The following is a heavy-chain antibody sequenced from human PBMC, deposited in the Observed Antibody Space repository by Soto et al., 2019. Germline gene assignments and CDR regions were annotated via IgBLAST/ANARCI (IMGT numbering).Heavy chain of an antibody. V-gene: IGHV3-23*01. D-gene: IGHD4-17*01. J-gene: IGHJ3*01. CDR3: AKEPTSTVEGAFDL. Sequence: EVQLLESGGGLVQPGGSLRLSCTGSGFIFSTFAMSWVRQAPGKGLEWLSAISASGGNTYYPDSVKGRFTISRDISEXXXXXXXXXXXXXXXXXXXCAKEPTSTVEGAFDLWGRGTMVTVSS. CDR2: ISASGGNT. CDR1: GFIFSTFA.